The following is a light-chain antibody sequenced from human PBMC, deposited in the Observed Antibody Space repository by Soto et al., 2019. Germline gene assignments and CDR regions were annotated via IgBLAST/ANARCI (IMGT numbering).Light chain of an antibody. CDR3: QQSFT. CDR2: KAS. J-gene: IGKJ3*01. Sequence: DIQMTQSPSTLSASVGDRVTITCRASQSLSSWLAWYQQKPGKAPKLLIYKASTLESGVPSRFSGNGSGTEFTLTTSSLQPDDFATYYCQQSFTFGPGTKVDIK. CDR1: QSLSSW. V-gene: IGKV1-5*03.